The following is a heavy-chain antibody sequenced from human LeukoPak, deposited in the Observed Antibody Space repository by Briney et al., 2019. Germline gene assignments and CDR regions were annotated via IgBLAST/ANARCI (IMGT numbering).Heavy chain of an antibody. Sequence: GGSQRLSCAASGFTFIDYDMHWVRQVIGKGLEWVSAIGIRGDTHYPGSVKGRFTISRESAESSLYLQMNSLRAEDTAVYYCARGGIQVSGIDEFDYWGQGTLVTVSS. CDR3: ARGGIQVSGIDEFDY. J-gene: IGHJ4*02. CDR2: IGIRGDT. V-gene: IGHV3-13*01. D-gene: IGHD6-19*01. CDR1: GFTFIDYD.